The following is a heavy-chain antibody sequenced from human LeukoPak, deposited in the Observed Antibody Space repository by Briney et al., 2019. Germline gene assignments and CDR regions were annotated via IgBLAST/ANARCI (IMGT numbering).Heavy chain of an antibody. Sequence: GASVKVSCKASGYTFTGYYMHWVRQAPGQGLEWMGWINPNSGGTNYAQKFQGRVTMTRDTSISTAYMELSRLRSDDTAVYYCARDHNRRWELLDGYYFDYWGQGTTVTVSS. CDR3: ARDHNRRWELLDGYYFDY. V-gene: IGHV1-2*02. D-gene: IGHD1-26*01. J-gene: IGHJ4*03. CDR1: GYTFTGYY. CDR2: INPNSGGT.